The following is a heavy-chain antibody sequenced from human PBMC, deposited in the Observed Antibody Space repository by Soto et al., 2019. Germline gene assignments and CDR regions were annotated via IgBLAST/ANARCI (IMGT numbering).Heavy chain of an antibody. J-gene: IGHJ4*02. Sequence: VQLQESGPGLVMPSQTLSLTCTVSGGSISSGGSYWSWIRQHPGRGLEWLGYIHNSGSTYYNPSLKSRLTISVDTSKNQFSLRLHSVTAADTAVYYCARDSTLTSLIGVDYWGQGALVTVAS. V-gene: IGHV4-31*03. D-gene: IGHD4-17*01. CDR2: IHNSGST. CDR1: GGSISSGGSY. CDR3: ARDSTLTSLIGVDY.